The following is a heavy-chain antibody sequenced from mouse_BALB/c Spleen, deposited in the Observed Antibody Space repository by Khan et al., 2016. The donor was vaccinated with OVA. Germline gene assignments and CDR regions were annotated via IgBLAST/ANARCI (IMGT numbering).Heavy chain of an antibody. CDR2: IDPFNGDT. Sequence: IQLVQSGPELMKPGASVNISCKASGYSFTSYYIHWVKQSHGKSLEWIGYIDPFNGDTDYNQKFKGKATLTVDKSSNTAYMHLSSLTSEDSAVYYCARGTFDYWGQGTLVTVSA. V-gene: IGHV1S135*01. J-gene: IGHJ3*01. CDR1: GYSFTSYY. D-gene: IGHD3-3*01. CDR3: ARGTFDY.